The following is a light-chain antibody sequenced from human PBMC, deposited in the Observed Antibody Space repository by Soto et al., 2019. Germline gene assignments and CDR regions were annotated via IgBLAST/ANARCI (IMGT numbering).Light chain of an antibody. CDR3: QQYGTSPPT. CDR2: GAS. CDR1: QSVSTY. Sequence: TVLTHSPATLSFSPGEIATLSFRASQSVSTYLAWYQQKPGQAPRLLIYGASSRATGIPDRFSGSGSGTDFTLTISRLEPEDFAVYYCQQYGTSPPTFGQGIRLEI. J-gene: IGKJ5*01. V-gene: IGKV3-20*01.